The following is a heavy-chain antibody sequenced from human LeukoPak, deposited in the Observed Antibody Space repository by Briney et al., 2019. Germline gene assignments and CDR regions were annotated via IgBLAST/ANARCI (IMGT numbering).Heavy chain of an antibody. V-gene: IGHV3-11*05. D-gene: IGHD5/OR15-5a*01. CDR1: GFTFSDYY. Sequence: GGSVRLSCAASGFTFSDYYMSWTRQAPGKGLEWISYISSSSSYTNYVESVMRRFTISRDNAKNSLHLQMNSLRAEDTAVYYCVRAVSVSSYYFDCWGQGNLVTVSS. CDR2: ISSSSSYT. CDR3: VRAVSVSSYYFDC. J-gene: IGHJ4*02.